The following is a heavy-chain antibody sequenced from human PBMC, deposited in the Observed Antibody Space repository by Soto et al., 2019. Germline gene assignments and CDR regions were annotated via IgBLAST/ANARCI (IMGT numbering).Heavy chain of an antibody. CDR2: IYYSGST. J-gene: IGHJ4*02. CDR1: GGSISSYY. V-gene: IGHV4-59*01. CDR3: ARAGGMVLRDPYFDY. Sequence: PSETLSLTCTVSGGSISSYYWSWIRQPPGKGLEWIGYIYYSGSTNYNPSLKSRVTISVDTSKNQFSLKLSSVTAADTAVYYCARAGGMVLRDPYFDYWGQGTLVTVSS. D-gene: IGHD2-8*01.